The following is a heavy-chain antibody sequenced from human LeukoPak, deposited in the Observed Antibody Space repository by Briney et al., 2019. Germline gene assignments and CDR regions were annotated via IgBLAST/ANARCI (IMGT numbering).Heavy chain of an antibody. CDR2: IYSSGTI. D-gene: IGHD3-10*01. CDR1: GFTFSSYA. CDR3: AGVPGEHYFDY. Sequence: GGSLRLSCAASGFTFSSYAMSWVRQAPGKGLEWVSVIYSSGTIYYADSVKGRFTISRDNSKNTLYLQMNSLRAEDTAVYYCAGVPGEHYFDYWGQGTLVTVSS. J-gene: IGHJ4*02. V-gene: IGHV3-53*01.